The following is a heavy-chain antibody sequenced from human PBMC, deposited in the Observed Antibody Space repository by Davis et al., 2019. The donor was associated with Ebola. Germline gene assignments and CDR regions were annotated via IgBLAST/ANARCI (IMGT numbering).Heavy chain of an antibody. CDR1: GGSISSSSYY. CDR2: IYYSGST. D-gene: IGHD3-16*01. Sequence: PSETLSLTCTVSGGSISSSSYYWGWIRQPPGKGLEWIGSIYYSGSTYYNPSLKSRVTISVDTSKNQFSLKLSAVTAADTAVYYCARGVSEGDFDYHYYYMDVWGKGTTVTVSS. V-gene: IGHV4-39*07. J-gene: IGHJ6*03. CDR3: ARGVSEGDFDYHYYYMDV.